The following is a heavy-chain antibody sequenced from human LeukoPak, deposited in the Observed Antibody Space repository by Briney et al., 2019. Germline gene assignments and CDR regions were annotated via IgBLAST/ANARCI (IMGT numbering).Heavy chain of an antibody. D-gene: IGHD3-22*01. CDR3: TTETPYYYDSSGYIDY. Sequence: PGGSLRLSCAASGFTVSSNYMSWVRQAPGKGLEWVGRIKSKTDGGTTDYAAPVKGRFTISRDDSKNTLYLQMNSLKTEDTAVYYCTTETPYYYDSSGYIDYWGQGTLVAVSS. V-gene: IGHV3-15*01. CDR1: GFTVSSNY. J-gene: IGHJ4*02. CDR2: IKSKTDGGTT.